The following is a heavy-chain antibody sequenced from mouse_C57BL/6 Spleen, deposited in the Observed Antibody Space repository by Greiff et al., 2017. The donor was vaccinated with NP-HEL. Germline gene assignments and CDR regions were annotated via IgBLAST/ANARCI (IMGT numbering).Heavy chain of an antibody. CDR3: ARDAGYNGYFDV. J-gene: IGHJ1*03. V-gene: IGHV7-1*01. Sequence: EVQVVESGGGLVQSGRSLRLSCATSGFTFSDFYMEWVRQAPGKGLEWIAASRNKANDYTTEYSASVKGRFIVSRDTSQSILYLQMNALRAEDTAIYYCARDAGYNGYFDVWGTGTTVTVSS. D-gene: IGHD1-3*01. CDR1: GFTFSDFY. CDR2: SRNKANDYTT.